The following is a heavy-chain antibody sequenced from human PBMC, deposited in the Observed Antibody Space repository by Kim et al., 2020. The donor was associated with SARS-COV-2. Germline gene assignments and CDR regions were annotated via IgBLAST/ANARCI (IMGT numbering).Heavy chain of an antibody. V-gene: IGHV3-74*01. Sequence: SNTDSQPTRITISREDARNTLYMQMNSLRAEDTAVYYCATGYNHGYEYWGQGTLVTVSS. J-gene: IGHJ4*02. CDR3: ATGYNHGYEY. D-gene: IGHD5-18*01.